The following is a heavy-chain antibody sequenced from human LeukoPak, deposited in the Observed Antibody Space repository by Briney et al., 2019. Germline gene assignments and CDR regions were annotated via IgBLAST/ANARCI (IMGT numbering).Heavy chain of an antibody. CDR1: GITFSSYA. CDR3: AKDPYSGSIAAPPGD. J-gene: IGHJ4*02. D-gene: IGHD6-6*01. V-gene: IGHV3-23*01. Sequence: GGSLRLSCAASGITFSSYAMSWVRQAPGKGLEWVSAISGSGGSTYYADSVKGRFTISRDNSKNTLYLQMNSLRAEDTAVYYCAKDPYSGSIAAPPGDWGQGTLVTVSS. CDR2: ISGSGGST.